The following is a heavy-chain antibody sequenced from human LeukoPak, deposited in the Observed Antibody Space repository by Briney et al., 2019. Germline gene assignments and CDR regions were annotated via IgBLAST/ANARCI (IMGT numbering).Heavy chain of an antibody. Sequence: WASVKVSCKASGYTFNDYAIHWVRQAPGQRLEWMGWTNAGNGHTKYSQNFQGRVTITRDSSASTAYMELSSLTSEDTAVYYCARGIWSARTVDYYLDYWGQGTLVTVSS. V-gene: IGHV1-3*01. CDR1: GYTFNDYA. CDR3: ARGIWSARTVDYYLDY. J-gene: IGHJ4*02. D-gene: IGHD2-21*01. CDR2: TNAGNGHT.